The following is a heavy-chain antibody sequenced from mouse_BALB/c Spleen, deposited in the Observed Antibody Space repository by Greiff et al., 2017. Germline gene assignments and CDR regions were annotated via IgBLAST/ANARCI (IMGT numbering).Heavy chain of an antibody. Sequence: EVHLVESGGGLVQPGGSLKLSCAASGFTFSSYGMSWVRQTPDKRLELVATINSNGGSTYYPDSVKGRFTISRDNAKNTLYLQMSSLKSEDTAMYYCARENYGSSWDYWGQGTTLTVSS. J-gene: IGHJ2*01. V-gene: IGHV5-6-3*01. CDR2: INSNGGST. D-gene: IGHD1-1*01. CDR3: ARENYGSSWDY. CDR1: GFTFSSYG.